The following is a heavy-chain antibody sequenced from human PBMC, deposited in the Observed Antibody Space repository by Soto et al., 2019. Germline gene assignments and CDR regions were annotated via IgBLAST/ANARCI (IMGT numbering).Heavy chain of an antibody. CDR3: ARERGTTGIWYFDL. CDR1: GFTFSDYD. CDR2: IAISGDT. Sequence: EVQLVESGGGLVQPGGSLRLSCAASGFTFSDYDIHWVRQAAGKGPEWVSGIAISGDTNYAGSVTGRFTTSRENARNSVYLQMNSLRAGDTAVYYCARERGTTGIWYFDLWGRGTLVTVSS. J-gene: IGHJ2*01. V-gene: IGHV3-13*01. D-gene: IGHD1-7*01.